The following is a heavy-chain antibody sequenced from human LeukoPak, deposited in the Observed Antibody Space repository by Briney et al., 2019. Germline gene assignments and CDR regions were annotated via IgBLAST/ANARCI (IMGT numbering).Heavy chain of an antibody. D-gene: IGHD3-10*01. V-gene: IGHV4-39*02. CDR2: IYYSGST. CDR3: AREDLRRGQKIDY. Sequence: SETLSLTCTVSGGSISSSSYYWGWIRQPPGKGLEWIGSIYYSGSTYYNPSLKSRVTISVDTSRNQFSLKLSSVTAADTAVYYCAREDLRRGQKIDYWGQRTLVTVSS. J-gene: IGHJ4*02. CDR1: GGSISSSSYY.